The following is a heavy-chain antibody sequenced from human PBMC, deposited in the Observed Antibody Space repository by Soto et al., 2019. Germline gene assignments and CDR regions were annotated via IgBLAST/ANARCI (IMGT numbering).Heavy chain of an antibody. V-gene: IGHV4-30-4*01. CDR1: GGSISSGDYY. D-gene: IGHD2-2*01. CDR2: IYYSGST. CDR3: ARDCRGYCSSTSSGYYYGMDV. J-gene: IGHJ6*02. Sequence: QVQLQESGPGLVKPSQTLSLTCTVSGGSISSGDYYWSWIRQPPGKGLEWIGYIYYSGSTYYNPSLKSRVTISVDTSKNQFSLKLSSVTAADKAVYYCARDCRGYCSSTSSGYYYGMDVWGQGTTVTVSS.